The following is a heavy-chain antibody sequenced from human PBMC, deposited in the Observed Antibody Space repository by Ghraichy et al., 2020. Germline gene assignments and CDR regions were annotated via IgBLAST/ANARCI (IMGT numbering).Heavy chain of an antibody. CDR1: GFTFSSYG. CDR2: ISYDGSNK. V-gene: IGHV3-30*18. J-gene: IGHJ6*02. CDR3: AKDMKCSGGSCYPNYYYYYGMDV. D-gene: IGHD2-15*01. Sequence: GGSLRLSCAASGFTFSSYGMHWVRQAPGKGLEWVAVISYDGSNKYYADSVKGRFTISRDNSKNTLYLQMNSLRAEDTAVYYCAKDMKCSGGSCYPNYYYYYGMDVWGQGTTVTVSS.